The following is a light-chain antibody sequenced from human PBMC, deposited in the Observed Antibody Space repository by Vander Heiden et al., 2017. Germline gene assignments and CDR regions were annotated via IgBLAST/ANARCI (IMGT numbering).Light chain of an antibody. Sequence: EIVMTQSPATLSGSPGERATLSCRASQSVSSNLAWYQHKPGQAPRLLIYGASTRATAIPVRFSGSGSGTEFTLSISSLQSEDFAVYYCQQYNNWPRTFGQGTKVEIK. CDR1: QSVSSN. CDR2: GAS. CDR3: QQYNNWPRT. J-gene: IGKJ1*01. V-gene: IGKV3-15*01.